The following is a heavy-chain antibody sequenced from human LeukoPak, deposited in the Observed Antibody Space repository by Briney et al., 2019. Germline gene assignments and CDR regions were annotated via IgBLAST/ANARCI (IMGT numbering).Heavy chain of an antibody. D-gene: IGHD2-2*01. CDR1: GFTFSSYS. CDR3: AKDPDGYCSSTSCSNGGFDP. Sequence: AGSLSLSCAASGFTFSSYSMHWVRQAPGKGLEWVAVISYDGSNKYYADSVKGRFTISRDNSKNTLYLQMNSLRAEDTAVYYCAKDPDGYCSSTSCSNGGFDPWGQGTLVTVCS. V-gene: IGHV3-30*18. J-gene: IGHJ5*02. CDR2: ISYDGSNK.